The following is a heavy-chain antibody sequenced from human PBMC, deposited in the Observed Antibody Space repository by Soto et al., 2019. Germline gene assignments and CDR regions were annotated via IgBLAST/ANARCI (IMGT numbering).Heavy chain of an antibody. Sequence: PGGSLRLSCVASGFTFRDYGMHWVRQAPGKGLEWVAGISHHGLKEHYADSVKGRFTISRDNSKKTVYLQLNSLRGDDTAVYSCAKDWVGGSNKYYFEYWGQGTLVTVSS. V-gene: IGHV3-30*18. CDR1: GFTFRDYG. D-gene: IGHD1-26*01. CDR2: ISHHGLKE. CDR3: AKDWVGGSNKYYFEY. J-gene: IGHJ4*02.